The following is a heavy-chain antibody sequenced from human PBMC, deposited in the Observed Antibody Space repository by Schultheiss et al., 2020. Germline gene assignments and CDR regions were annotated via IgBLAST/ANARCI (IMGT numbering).Heavy chain of an antibody. Sequence: GGSLRLSCAASGFTFSSYAMHWVRQAPGKGLEWVSSISSSSSYIYYADSVKGRFTISRDNAKNSLYLQLNSLRVEDTAVYYCARHFPYGSGNYYYMDVWGKGTTVTVSS. CDR1: GFTFSSYA. V-gene: IGHV3-21*01. CDR2: ISSSSSYI. CDR3: ARHFPYGSGNYYYMDV. D-gene: IGHD3-10*01. J-gene: IGHJ6*03.